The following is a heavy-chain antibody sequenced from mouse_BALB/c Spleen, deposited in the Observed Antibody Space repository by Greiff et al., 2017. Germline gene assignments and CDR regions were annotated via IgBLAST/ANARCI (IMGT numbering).Heavy chain of an antibody. CDR2: IDPANGNT. Sequence: EVQLQQSGAELVKPGASVKLSCTASGFNIKDTYMHWVKQRPEQGLEWIGRIDPANGNTKYDPKFQGKATITADTSSNTAYLQLSSLTSEDTAVYYCARGGWPYYYAMDYWGQGTSVTVSA. CDR1: GFNIKDTY. V-gene: IGHV14-3*02. CDR3: ARGGWPYYYAMDY. D-gene: IGHD2-3*01. J-gene: IGHJ4*01.